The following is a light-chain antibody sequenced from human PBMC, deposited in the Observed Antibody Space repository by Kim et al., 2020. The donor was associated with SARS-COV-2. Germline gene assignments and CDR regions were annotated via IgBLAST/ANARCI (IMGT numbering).Light chain of an antibody. CDR3: SSYTITNTVV. CDR1: SSDIGAYNS. Sequence: LPASVSGSPGQSITISCTGTSSDIGAYNSVSWYQQHPGKAPKLTMYDVTKRPSGVSDRFSGSKSGNTASLTIFGLQAEDEADYYCSSYTITNTVVFGGGTQLTVL. V-gene: IGLV2-14*03. J-gene: IGLJ2*01. CDR2: DVT.